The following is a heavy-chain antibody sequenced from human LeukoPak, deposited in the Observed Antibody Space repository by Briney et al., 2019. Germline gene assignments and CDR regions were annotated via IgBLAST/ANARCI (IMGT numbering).Heavy chain of an antibody. Sequence: GASVKVSCKASGYTFTSYYMHWVRQAPGQGLEWMGIINPSGGSTSYAQKFQGRVTMTRDTSTSTVYMELSSLRSEDTAVYYCARDTTYYYDSSGAGAFDIWGQGTMVTVSS. CDR2: INPSGGST. D-gene: IGHD3-22*01. CDR1: GYTFTSYY. V-gene: IGHV1-46*01. J-gene: IGHJ3*02. CDR3: ARDTTYYYDSSGAGAFDI.